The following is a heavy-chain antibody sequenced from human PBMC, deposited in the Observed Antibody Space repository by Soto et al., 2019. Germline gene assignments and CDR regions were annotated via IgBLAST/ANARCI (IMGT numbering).Heavy chain of an antibody. CDR2: IYYSGST. J-gene: IGHJ3*02. D-gene: IGHD2-15*01. Sequence: SETLSLTCTVSGGSVSSGSYYWSWIRQPPGKGLEWIGYIYYSGSTNYDPSLKSRVTISVDTSKNQFSLKLSSVTAADTAVYYCARGSGPNDAFDIWGQGTMVTVSS. V-gene: IGHV4-61*01. CDR1: GGSVSSGSYY. CDR3: ARGSGPNDAFDI.